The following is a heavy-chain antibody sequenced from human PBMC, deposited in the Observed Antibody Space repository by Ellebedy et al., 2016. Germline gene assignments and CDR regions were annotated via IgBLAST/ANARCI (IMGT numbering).Heavy chain of an antibody. Sequence: GGSLRLSCAASGFTFNRHAMHWVRQAPGKGLEWVALISYDGSDKYYADSVKGRLTISRDNSKHTLYLQINSLRAEDTALYYCARPADEYYYYYYMDVWGKGTTVTVSS. CDR2: ISYDGSDK. CDR3: ARPADEYYYYYYMDV. D-gene: IGHD2-2*01. CDR1: GFTFNRHA. J-gene: IGHJ6*03. V-gene: IGHV3-30*04.